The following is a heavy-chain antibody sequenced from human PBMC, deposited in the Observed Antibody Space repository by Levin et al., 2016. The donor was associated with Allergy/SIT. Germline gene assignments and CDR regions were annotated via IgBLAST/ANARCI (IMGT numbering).Heavy chain of an antibody. Sequence: GESLKISCAASGFTFSSYGMHWVRQAPGKGLEWVAVISYDGSNKYYADSVKGRFTISRDNSKNTLYLQMNSLRAEDTAVYYCAKDADSSSSGVDYWGQGTLVTVSS. D-gene: IGHD6-6*01. J-gene: IGHJ4*02. V-gene: IGHV3-30*18. CDR3: AKDADSSSSGVDY. CDR1: GFTFSSYG. CDR2: ISYDGSNK.